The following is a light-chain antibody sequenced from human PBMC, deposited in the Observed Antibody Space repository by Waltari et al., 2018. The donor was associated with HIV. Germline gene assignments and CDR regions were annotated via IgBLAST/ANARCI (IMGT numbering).Light chain of an antibody. V-gene: IGLV3-27*01. CDR3: YSATDDIQV. Sequence: LLARKYIRWFQHKPGQAPLLIIYKDDVRPEGIPERFSGSSSGTTVTLTITGAQADDEADYYCYSATDDIQVFGGGTRLSVL. CDR1: LLARKY. CDR2: KDD. J-gene: IGLJ2*01.